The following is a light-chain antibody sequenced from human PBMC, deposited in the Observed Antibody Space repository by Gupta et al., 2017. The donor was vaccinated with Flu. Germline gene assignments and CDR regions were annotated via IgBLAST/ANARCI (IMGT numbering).Light chain of an antibody. CDR2: YAS. Sequence: PGQTASVHRRVSQTSLYSDDNRDYLNWYQQKPGQTPKLLMSYASSREAGVPSRFSGSGSGTDFTFTISSLQPEAVATYHCLQYYSLLLTFGHGTKVEIK. CDR1: QTSLYSDDNRDY. J-gene: IGKJ4*01. V-gene: IGKV4-1*01. CDR3: LQYYSLLLT.